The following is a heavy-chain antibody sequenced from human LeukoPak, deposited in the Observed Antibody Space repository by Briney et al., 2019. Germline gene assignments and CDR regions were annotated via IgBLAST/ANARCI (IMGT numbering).Heavy chain of an antibody. CDR1: GNTFTIYG. J-gene: IGHJ6*02. D-gene: IGHD3-16*01. Sequence: ASVKVSCKVSGNTFTIYGISWVRQAPGQGLEWMGKISADNGYTNYAQKVKGRVTMTTDTATSTAYMELRSLRSDDTAVYYCGRDPPYRMDGVMDVWGQGTTVIVSS. V-gene: IGHV1-18*01. CDR3: GRDPPYRMDGVMDV. CDR2: ISADNGYT.